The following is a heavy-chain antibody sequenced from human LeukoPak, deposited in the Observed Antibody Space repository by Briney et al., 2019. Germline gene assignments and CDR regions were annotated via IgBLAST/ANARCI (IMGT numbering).Heavy chain of an antibody. CDR3: ARADTYYYGSGSYPRGNAFDI. CDR2: IYHSGST. CDR1: GGSISSSNW. J-gene: IGHJ3*02. D-gene: IGHD3-10*01. Sequence: PSETLSLTCAVSGGSISSSNWWSWVRQPPGKGLEWIGEIYHSGSTNYNPSLKSRVTISVDKSKNQFSLKLSSVTAADTAVYYCARADTYYYGSGSYPRGNAFDIWGQGTMVTVSS. V-gene: IGHV4-4*02.